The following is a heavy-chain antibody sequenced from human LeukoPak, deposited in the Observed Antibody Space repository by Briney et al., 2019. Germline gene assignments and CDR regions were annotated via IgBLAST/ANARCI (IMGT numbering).Heavy chain of an antibody. CDR1: GFTFSADW. V-gene: IGHV3-7*03. D-gene: IGHD3-10*01. CDR3: ARDERITMVRGVYPTSFDY. J-gene: IGHJ4*02. CDR2: INQDGSEK. Sequence: GGSLRLSCAPSGFTFSADWMSWVRQAPGKGLEWVVSINQDGSEKYYVDSLKGRFTISRDNTKKSLYLQMNSLRSDDTAVYYCARDERITMVRGVYPTSFDYWGQGTLVTVSS.